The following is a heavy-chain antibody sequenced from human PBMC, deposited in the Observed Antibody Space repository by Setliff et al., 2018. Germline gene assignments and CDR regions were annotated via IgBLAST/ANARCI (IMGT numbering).Heavy chain of an antibody. CDR3: ARSPPVLGIVYLDP. CDR1: GDSFNNYA. J-gene: IGHJ5*02. Sequence: SVKVSCKASGDSFNNYAISWVRQAPGQGLEWMGGIIPMFGTPAYAQKFQDRVTITTDESTSTANMELDSLRSEDTAVYYCARSPPVLGIVYLDPWGQGTLVTVSS. V-gene: IGHV1-69*05. CDR2: IIPMFGTP. D-gene: IGHD2-15*01.